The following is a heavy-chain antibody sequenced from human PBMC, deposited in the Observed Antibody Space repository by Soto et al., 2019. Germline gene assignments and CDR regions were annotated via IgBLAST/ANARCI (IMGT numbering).Heavy chain of an antibody. CDR1: GGTFRNNA. CDR2: ILPIFGTP. V-gene: IGHV1-69*01. CDR3: TWSDTSNGYKQDYYVDY. J-gene: IGHJ4*02. Sequence: QVQLVQSGAEVKKPGSSVKVSCKTSGGTFRNNAISWVRQAPGQGLEWMGWILPIFGTPNYAQRFQGRVTITVDDAATTAFLELRCLRPEDPAVYFCTWSDTSNGYKQDYYVDYWGQGTRVTVSS. D-gene: IGHD6-19*01.